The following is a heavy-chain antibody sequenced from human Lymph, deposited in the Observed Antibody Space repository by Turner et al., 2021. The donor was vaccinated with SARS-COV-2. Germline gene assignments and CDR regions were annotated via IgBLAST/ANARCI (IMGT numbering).Heavy chain of an antibody. CDR2: ISGSGGST. D-gene: IGHD6-6*01. CDR1: GFTVSSYA. J-gene: IGHJ5*02. Sequence: EVQLLESGGGLVQPGGSLRHPCAASGFTVSSYAMSWVRQAPGKGLEWVSAISGSGGSTYYADSVKGRFTISRDNSKNTLYLQMNSLRAEDTAVYYCANLYSSSAAGDPWGQGTLVTVSS. CDR3: ANLYSSSAAGDP. V-gene: IGHV3-23*01.